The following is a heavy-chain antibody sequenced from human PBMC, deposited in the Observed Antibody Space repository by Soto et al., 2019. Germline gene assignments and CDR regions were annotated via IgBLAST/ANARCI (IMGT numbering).Heavy chain of an antibody. CDR2: VDYSGTA. V-gene: IGHV4-39*01. D-gene: IGHD1-20*01. J-gene: IGHJ4*02. CDR3: ARITGRHLDY. Sequence: PSETLSLTCTVSSGSISVTNVFWGWVRQPPGKGLEWIGNVDYSGTAYFSPSLATRVTFHVDTSKNQFSLTLYSVTAADPAVYYCARITGRHLDYWGQGSLVTVSS. CDR1: SGSISVTNVF.